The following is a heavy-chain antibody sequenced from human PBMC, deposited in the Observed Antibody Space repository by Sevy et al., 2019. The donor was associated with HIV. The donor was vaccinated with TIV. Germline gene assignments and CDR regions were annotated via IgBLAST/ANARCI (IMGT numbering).Heavy chain of an antibody. J-gene: IGHJ3*02. CDR3: ARESGYSSSPGAFAI. CDR2: IYDAGST. CDR1: GFTVSSVY. V-gene: IGHV3-53*01. Sequence: GGSLRLSCAASGFTVSSVYMSWVRQAPGKGLEWVSLIYDAGSTYFADSVEGRFTISRDDSKNTLYLQMNSLRAEDTAVYFCARESGYSSSPGAFAIWGQGTMVTASS. D-gene: IGHD6-19*01.